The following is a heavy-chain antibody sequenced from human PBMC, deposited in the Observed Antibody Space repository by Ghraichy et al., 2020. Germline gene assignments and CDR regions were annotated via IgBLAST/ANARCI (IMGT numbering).Heavy chain of an antibody. J-gene: IGHJ6*02. CDR2: ISSSSSTI. D-gene: IGHD2-2*01. CDR1: GFTFSSYS. CDR3: ARVKTGGDRYCSSTSCYRVYYGMDV. Sequence: GGSLRLSCAASGFTFSSYSMNWVRQAPGKGLEWVSYISSSSSTIYYADSVKGRFTISRDNAKNSLYLQMNSLRAEDTAVYYCARVKTGGDRYCSSTSCYRVYYGMDVWGQGTTVTVSS. V-gene: IGHV3-48*01.